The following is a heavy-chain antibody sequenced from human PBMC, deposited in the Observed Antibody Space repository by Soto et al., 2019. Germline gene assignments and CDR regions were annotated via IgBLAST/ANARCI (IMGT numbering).Heavy chain of an antibody. V-gene: IGHV3-23*01. J-gene: IGHJ3*02. CDR3: AKTNNIVVVPAAPGYAFDI. Sequence: PGGSLRLSCAASAFTFSSYAMSWVRRAPGKGLEWASAISCSGGSTYYADPVKGRFTISRDNSKNTLYLQMNSLRAEDTAVYYCAKTNNIVVVPAAPGYAFDIWGEGTMVTVS. D-gene: IGHD2-2*01. CDR1: AFTFSSYA. CDR2: ISCSGGST.